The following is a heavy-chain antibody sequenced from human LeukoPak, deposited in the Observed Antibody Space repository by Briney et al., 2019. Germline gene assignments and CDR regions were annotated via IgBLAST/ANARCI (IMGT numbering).Heavy chain of an antibody. Sequence: PGGSLRLSCAASGFTFSSYAMSWVRQAPGKGLEWVAVISYDGNNKYYADSVKGRFTISRDSAKNTLYLQMNSLRAEDTAVYYCARGGGGTGTTDYWGQGTLVTVSS. CDR2: ISYDGNNK. V-gene: IGHV3-30-3*01. D-gene: IGHD1-14*01. J-gene: IGHJ4*02. CDR3: ARGGGGTGTTDY. CDR1: GFTFSSYA.